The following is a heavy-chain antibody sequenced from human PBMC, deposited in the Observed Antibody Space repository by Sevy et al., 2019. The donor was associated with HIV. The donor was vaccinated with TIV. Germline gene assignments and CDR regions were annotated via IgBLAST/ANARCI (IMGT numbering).Heavy chain of an antibody. CDR2: ISAYNGNT. D-gene: IGHD6-13*01. J-gene: IGHJ4*02. Sequence: ASVKVSCKASGYTFTSYGISWVRQAPGQGLEWMGWISAYNGNTNYPQKLQGRVTMTTDTSTSTAYMELRSLRSDDTVVYYCARDRAAGTFFGYWGQGTLVTVSS. CDR3: ARDRAAGTFFGY. CDR1: GYTFTSYG. V-gene: IGHV1-18*01.